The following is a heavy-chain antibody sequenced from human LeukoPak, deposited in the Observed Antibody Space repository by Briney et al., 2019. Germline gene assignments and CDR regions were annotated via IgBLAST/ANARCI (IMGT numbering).Heavy chain of an antibody. V-gene: IGHV3-21*01. CDR2: IKVGSSYI. CDR1: GFTFSRYS. CDR3: ARDFTGSSGLYFDC. Sequence: GGSLRLSCAASGFTFSRYSMNWVRQAPGKGLEWVSSIKVGSSYIYYADSVKGRFTISRDNAKKSMYLQMNSLRDDDTAVYYCARDFTGSSGLYFDCWGQGTLVTVSA. D-gene: IGHD6-19*01. J-gene: IGHJ4*02.